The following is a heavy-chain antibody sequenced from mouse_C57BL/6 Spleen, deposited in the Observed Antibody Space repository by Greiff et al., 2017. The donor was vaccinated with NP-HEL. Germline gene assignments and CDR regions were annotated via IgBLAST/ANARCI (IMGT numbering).Heavy chain of an antibody. CDR3: ARYDYDGYAMDY. CDR1: GYTFTDYY. D-gene: IGHD2-4*01. CDR2: INPNNGGT. V-gene: IGHV1-26*01. J-gene: IGHJ4*01. Sequence: EVQLQQSGPELVKPGASVKISCKASGYTFTDYYMNWVKQSHGKSLEWIGDINPNNGGTSYNQKFKGKASLTVDKSSSTAYMELRSLTSEDSAVYYCARYDYDGYAMDYWGQGTSVTVSS.